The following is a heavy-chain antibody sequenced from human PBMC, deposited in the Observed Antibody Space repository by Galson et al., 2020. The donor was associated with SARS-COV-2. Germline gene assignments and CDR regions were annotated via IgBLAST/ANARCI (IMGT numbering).Heavy chain of an antibody. J-gene: IGHJ6*02. D-gene: IGHD5-18*01. CDR3: ARGGGYSPDWGDYFYGMDV. CDR1: GFTFNYFW. CDR2: IDPDGSLT. Sequence: GESLKISCAAFGFTFNYFWMHWVHQVPGKGLVWVSRIDPDGSLTRCADSVKGRFTISRDKAKNRGYLQMNNLRAEDTAVYHCARGGGYSPDWGDYFYGMDVWGLGTTVTVAS. V-gene: IGHV3-74*01.